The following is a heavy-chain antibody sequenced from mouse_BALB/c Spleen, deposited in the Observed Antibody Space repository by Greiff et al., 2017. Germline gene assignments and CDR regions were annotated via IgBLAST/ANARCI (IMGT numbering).Heavy chain of an antibody. V-gene: IGHV1-69*02. CDR2: IYPSDSYT. Sequence: QVQLKQPGAELVRPGASVKLSCKASGYTFTSYWINWVKQRPGQGLEWIGNIYPSDSYTNYNQKFKDKATLTVDKSSSTAYMQLSSPTSEDSAVYYCTRGSAMDYWGQGTSVTVSS. J-gene: IGHJ4*01. CDR3: TRGSAMDY. CDR1: GYTFTSYW.